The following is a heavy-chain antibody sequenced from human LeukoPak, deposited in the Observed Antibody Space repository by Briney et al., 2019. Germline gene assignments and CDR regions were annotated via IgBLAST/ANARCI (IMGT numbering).Heavy chain of an antibody. CDR3: TTVRYSSGWRYYYYYYYMDV. V-gene: IGHV1-46*01. Sequence: GASVKVSCKASGYTFTSYYMHWVRQAPGQGLEWMGIINPSGGSTSYTQKFQGRVTMTRDTSTSTVYMELSSLRSEDTAVYYCTTVRYSSGWRYYYYYYYMDVWGKGTTVTVSS. CDR1: GYTFTSYY. CDR2: INPSGGST. J-gene: IGHJ6*03. D-gene: IGHD6-19*01.